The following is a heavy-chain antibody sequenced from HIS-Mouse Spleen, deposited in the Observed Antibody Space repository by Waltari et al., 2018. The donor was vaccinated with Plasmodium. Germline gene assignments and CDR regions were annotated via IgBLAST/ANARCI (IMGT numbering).Heavy chain of an antibody. Sequence: QVQLQESGPGLVKPSETLSLTSTVSGGSIHSYYWSWIRPPPGKGLEWIAYIYYSGSTNYNPSLKSRVTISVDTSKNQFSLKLSSVTAADTAVFYCARGGYSSSSYYFDYWGQGTLVTVSS. J-gene: IGHJ4*02. D-gene: IGHD6-6*01. CDR3: ARGGYSSSSYYFDY. V-gene: IGHV4-59*01. CDR2: IYYSGST. CDR1: GGSIHSYY.